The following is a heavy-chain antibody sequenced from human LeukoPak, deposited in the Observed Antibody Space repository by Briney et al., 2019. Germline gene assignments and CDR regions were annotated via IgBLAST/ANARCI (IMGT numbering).Heavy chain of an antibody. Sequence: SVKVSCKASGGSFNSFNINWVRQAPGQGLDWMGRVIPILGMANYAQKFQGRVKITADKSTTTAYMEPSSLRSEDTAVYFCASEIENVDTGIEYWGQGTLVTVSS. CDR2: VIPILGMA. V-gene: IGHV1-69*02. CDR1: GGSFNSFN. CDR3: ASEIENVDTGIEY. D-gene: IGHD5-18*01. J-gene: IGHJ4*02.